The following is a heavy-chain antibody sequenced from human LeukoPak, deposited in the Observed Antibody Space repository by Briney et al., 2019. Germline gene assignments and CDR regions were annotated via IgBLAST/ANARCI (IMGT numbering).Heavy chain of an antibody. Sequence: SETLSLTCTVSGGSISNYYWSWIRQPAGKGLEWIGRIYTSGSTNYNPSLKSRVTMSVDTSKNQFSLKLGSVTAADTAVYYCARDKSGWLNDDAFDIWGQGTMVTASS. V-gene: IGHV4-4*07. J-gene: IGHJ3*02. CDR1: GGSISNYY. CDR3: ARDKSGWLNDDAFDI. D-gene: IGHD6-19*01. CDR2: IYTSGST.